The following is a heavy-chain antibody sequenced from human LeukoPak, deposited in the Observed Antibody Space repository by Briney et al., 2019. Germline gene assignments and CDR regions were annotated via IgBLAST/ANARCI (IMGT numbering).Heavy chain of an antibody. CDR3: ARDSPDLWFGEYGGYHYYGMDV. CDR1: GGSISSGGYY. Sequence: MTSQTLSLTCTVSGGSISSGGYYWSWIRQHPGKGLEWIGYIYNGGSTYYTPSLKSRVTISVDTSKNQFSLKLSSVTAADTAVYYCARDSPDLWFGEYGGYHYYGMDVWGKGTTVTVSS. D-gene: IGHD3-10*01. J-gene: IGHJ6*04. CDR2: IYNGGST. V-gene: IGHV4-31*03.